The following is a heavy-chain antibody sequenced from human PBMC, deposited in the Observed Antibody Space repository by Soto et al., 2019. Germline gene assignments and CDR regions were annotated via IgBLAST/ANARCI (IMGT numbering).Heavy chain of an antibody. J-gene: IGHJ4*02. CDR3: ARVSSSSPDYFDY. CDR2: ISSSSSYI. CDR1: GFTFSSYS. V-gene: IGHV3-21*01. Sequence: PGGSLRLSCAASGFTFSSYSMNWVRQAPGKGLEWVSSISSSSSYIYYADSVKGRFTISRDNAKNSLYLQMNSLRAEDTAVYYCARVSSSSPDYFDYWGQGTLVTVSS. D-gene: IGHD6-6*01.